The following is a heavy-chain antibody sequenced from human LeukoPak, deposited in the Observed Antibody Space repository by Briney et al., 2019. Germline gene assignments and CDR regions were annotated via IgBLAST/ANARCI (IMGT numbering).Heavy chain of an antibody. D-gene: IGHD3-10*01. CDR2: IYHSGNT. Sequence: PSETLSLTCTVSGYSISSGYYWGWIRQPPGKGLEWIGTIYHSGNTYYNPSLKSRVTISVDTSKNQFSLNLSSVTAADTAVYYCARLLWFGKYYFDYWGRGTLVTVSS. V-gene: IGHV4-38-2*02. CDR1: GYSISSGYY. CDR3: ARLLWFGKYYFDY. J-gene: IGHJ4*02.